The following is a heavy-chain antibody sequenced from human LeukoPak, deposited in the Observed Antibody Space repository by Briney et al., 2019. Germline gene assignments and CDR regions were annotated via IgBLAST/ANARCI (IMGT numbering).Heavy chain of an antibody. CDR3: ARGEEIFAPLDY. CDR2: MNPNSGNT. J-gene: IGHJ4*02. CDR1: GYTFTNYD. Sequence: ASVKVSCKASGYTFTNYDINWVRQAPGQGLEWMGWMNPNSGNTGYAQKFQGRVSMTRNTYITTAYMELNSLRSEDTAVYYCARGEEIFAPLDYWGQGTLVTVSS. V-gene: IGHV1-8*01. D-gene: IGHD3-3*01.